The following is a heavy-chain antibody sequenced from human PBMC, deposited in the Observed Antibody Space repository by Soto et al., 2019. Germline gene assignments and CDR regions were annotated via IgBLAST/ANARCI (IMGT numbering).Heavy chain of an antibody. Sequence: QVQLVESGGGVVQPGRSLRLSCAASGFTFSSYGMHWVRQAPGKGLEWVAVIWYDGSNKYYADSVKGRFTISRDKSNNTLYLQMNSLRAEDTAVYYCAREVVITPYYFDYWGQGTLVTVSS. D-gene: IGHD3-22*01. V-gene: IGHV3-33*01. CDR2: IWYDGSNK. CDR1: GFTFSSYG. CDR3: AREVVITPYYFDY. J-gene: IGHJ4*02.